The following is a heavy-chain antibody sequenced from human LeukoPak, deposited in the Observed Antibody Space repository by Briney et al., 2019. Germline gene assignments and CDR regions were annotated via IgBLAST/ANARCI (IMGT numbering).Heavy chain of an antibody. J-gene: IGHJ5*02. CDR3: ARGGSSSGWYNPGALPFDP. CDR2: ISAYNGNT. D-gene: IGHD6-19*01. Sequence: ASVKVSCKASGYTFTSYGISWVRQAPGQGLEWMGWISAYNGNTNYAQKLQGRVTMTTDTSTSTAYMELRSLRSDDTAVYYCARGGSSSGWYNPGALPFDPWGQGTLATVSS. V-gene: IGHV1-18*01. CDR1: GYTFTSYG.